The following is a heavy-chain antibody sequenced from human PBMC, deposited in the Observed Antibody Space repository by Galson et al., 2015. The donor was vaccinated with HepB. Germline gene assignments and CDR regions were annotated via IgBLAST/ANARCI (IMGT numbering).Heavy chain of an antibody. CDR1: GFTFSSHG. J-gene: IGHJ4*02. D-gene: IGHD6-13*01. CDR3: AKDSDIAAAGYYFDY. CDR2: ISYDGSNK. Sequence: SLRLSCAASGFTFSSHGMHWVRQAPGKGLEWVAVISYDGSNKYYADSVKGRFTISRDNSKNTLYLQMNSLRAEDTAVYYCAKDSDIAAAGYYFDYWGQGTLVTVSS. V-gene: IGHV3-30*18.